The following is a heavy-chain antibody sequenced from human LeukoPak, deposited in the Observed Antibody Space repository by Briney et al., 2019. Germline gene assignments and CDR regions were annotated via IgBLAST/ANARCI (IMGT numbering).Heavy chain of an antibody. D-gene: IGHD6-19*01. J-gene: IGHJ4*02. CDR2: IKQDGSEK. V-gene: IGHV3-7*01. CDR3: ARDLGEQWLAYYFDY. CDR1: GFTLRRYW. Sequence: GGSLRLSCAASGFTLRRYWMSWVRQAPGKGLEWVATIKQDGSEKYYVDSVKGRFTISRDNAKNSLYLQMNSLRAEDTAVYYCARDLGEQWLAYYFDYWGQGTLVAVSS.